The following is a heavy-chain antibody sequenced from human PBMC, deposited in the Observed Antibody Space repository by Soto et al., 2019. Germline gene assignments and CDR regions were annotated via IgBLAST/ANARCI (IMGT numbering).Heavy chain of an antibody. Sequence: QVQLVQSGAEVKKPGSSVKVSCKASGGTFSSYAISWVRQAPGQGLEWMGGIIPIFGTANYAQKFQGRVTITADESTSTAYMELSSLRSEDTAVYYCARYYSSGWYGNYYYGMDVWGQGTTVTVS. CDR1: GGTFSSYA. D-gene: IGHD6-19*01. CDR2: IIPIFGTA. J-gene: IGHJ6*02. V-gene: IGHV1-69*01. CDR3: ARYYSSGWYGNYYYGMDV.